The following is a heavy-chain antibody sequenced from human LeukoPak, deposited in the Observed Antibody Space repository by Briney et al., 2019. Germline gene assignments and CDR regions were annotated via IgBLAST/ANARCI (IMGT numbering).Heavy chain of an antibody. Sequence: GGSLRLSCAASGFTFRNYGMHWVRQAPGKGLEWVAVIWYDGSNKYYADSVKGRFTISRDNSKNTLYLQMNSLRAEDTAVYYCAGDQWIAAAVKYYFDYWGQGTLVTVSS. CDR2: IWYDGSNK. V-gene: IGHV3-33*01. CDR1: GFTFRNYG. J-gene: IGHJ4*02. CDR3: AGDQWIAAAVKYYFDY. D-gene: IGHD6-13*01.